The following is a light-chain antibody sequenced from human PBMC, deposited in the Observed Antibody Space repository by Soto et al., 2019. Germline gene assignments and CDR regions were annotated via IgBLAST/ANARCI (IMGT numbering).Light chain of an antibody. CDR3: ASWDDSLNGFWV. CDR1: SSNIGSHT. J-gene: IGLJ3*02. CDR2: NDN. V-gene: IGLV1-44*01. Sequence: QSVLTQPPSASGTPGQRVTISCSGSSSNIGSHTVNWYQQFPGTAPKLLIYNDNQRPLGVPDRFSGSKSGTSASLAISGLQSGDEADYYCASWDDSLNGFWVFGGGTKLTVL.